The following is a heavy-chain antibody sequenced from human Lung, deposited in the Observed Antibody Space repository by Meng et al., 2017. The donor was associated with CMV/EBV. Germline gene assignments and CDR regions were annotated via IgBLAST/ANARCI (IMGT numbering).Heavy chain of an antibody. CDR3: ARAQERYRVTMIVVVITEYYYGIDV. D-gene: IGHD3-22*01. Sequence: GGSLRLXCAASGFTFSSYAMHWVRQAPGKGLEWVAVISYDGSNKYYADSVKGRFTISRDNSKNTLYLQMNSLRAEDTAVYYCARAQERYRVTMIVVVITEYYYGIDVWGQRTTVTVSS. CDR2: ISYDGSNK. V-gene: IGHV3-30-3*01. J-gene: IGHJ6*01. CDR1: GFTFSSYA.